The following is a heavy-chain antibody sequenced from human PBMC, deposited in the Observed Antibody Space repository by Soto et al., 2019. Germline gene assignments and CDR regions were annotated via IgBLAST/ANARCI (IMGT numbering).Heavy chain of an antibody. CDR2: ISPYNGST. Sequence: ASLKVSCKASGYTFTSYGISWVRQAPGQGLEWMGWISPYNGSTDYAQKLQGRVTMTRDTSISTAYMELTRLRSDDTAVYYCAREQVGAMRSFYIWGQGTMVTVSS. CDR3: AREQVGAMRSFYI. CDR1: GYTFTSYG. J-gene: IGHJ3*02. D-gene: IGHD1-26*01. V-gene: IGHV1-18*01.